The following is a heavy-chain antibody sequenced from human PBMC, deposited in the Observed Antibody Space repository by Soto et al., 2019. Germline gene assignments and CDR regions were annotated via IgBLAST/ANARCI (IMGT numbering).Heavy chain of an antibody. V-gene: IGHV3-30-3*01. CDR3: ASERPEALRSTWHFDY. CDR2: MSFDGTTK. Sequence: QVQLVESGGGVVQPGRSLRLSCAASGFTFSNFAMHWFRQAPGKGLEWVAVMSFDGTTKFYADSAKGRFTVSRDNSQNPLYLQVTSLRDEDTAVYYCASERPEALRSTWHFDYWGQGTLVTVSS. D-gene: IGHD1-26*01. J-gene: IGHJ4*02. CDR1: GFTFSNFA.